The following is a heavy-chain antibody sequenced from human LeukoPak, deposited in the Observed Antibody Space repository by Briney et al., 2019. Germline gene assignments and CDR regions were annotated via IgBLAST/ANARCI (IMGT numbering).Heavy chain of an antibody. D-gene: IGHD2-2*02. Sequence: GGSLRLSCAASGFTFSSYSMNWVRQAPGKGLEWVSSIISSSSYIYHADSVKGRFTISRDNAKNSLYLQMNCLRAEDTAVYYCARDCSSTSCYTDYYYGMDVWGQGTTVTVSS. CDR1: GFTFSSYS. J-gene: IGHJ6*02. CDR3: ARDCSSTSCYTDYYYGMDV. CDR2: IISSSSYI. V-gene: IGHV3-21*01.